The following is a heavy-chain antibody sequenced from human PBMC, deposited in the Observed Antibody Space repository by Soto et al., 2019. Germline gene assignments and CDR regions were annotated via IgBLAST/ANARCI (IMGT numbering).Heavy chain of an antibody. J-gene: IGHJ4*02. D-gene: IGHD3-16*01. Sequence: PGRSLRLSCSASGFTISGYAMSWVRQAPGKGLEWVSAINWIGGSTNYADSMKGRFTISRDNAKNSLYLQMSSLRAEDTALYYCARHGGTPDLYFDYWGQGTPVTVSS. CDR1: GFTISGYA. CDR2: INWIGGST. CDR3: ARHGGTPDLYFDY. V-gene: IGHV3-20*04.